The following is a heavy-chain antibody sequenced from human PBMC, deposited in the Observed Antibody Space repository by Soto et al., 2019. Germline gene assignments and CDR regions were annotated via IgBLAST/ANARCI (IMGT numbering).Heavy chain of an antibody. J-gene: IGHJ5*02. CDR1: GYTFTSYG. V-gene: IGHV1-18*01. Sequence: ASVKVSCKASGYTFTSYGISWVRQAPGQGLEWMGWISAYNGNTNYAQKLQGRVTMTTDTSTSTAYMELRSLRSDDTAVYYCARDRLLWCGETSPWFDPWGQGTLVTVSS. CDR2: ISAYNGNT. D-gene: IGHD3-10*01. CDR3: ARDRLLWCGETSPWFDP.